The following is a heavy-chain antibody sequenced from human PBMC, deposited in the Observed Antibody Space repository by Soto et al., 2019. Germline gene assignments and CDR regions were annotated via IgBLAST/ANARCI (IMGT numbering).Heavy chain of an antibody. J-gene: IGHJ5*02. CDR1: GFTFSSYG. D-gene: IGHD3-16*01. CDR2: ISDSGGST. CDR3: AKTFSRSFDP. V-gene: IGHV3-23*01. Sequence: GGSLRLSCAASGFTFSSYGMSWVRQAPGKGLEWVSGISDSGGSTYYADSVKGRSTISRDNSKNTLSLQMNSLRAEDTAVYYCAKTFSRSFDPWGQGTLVTVSS.